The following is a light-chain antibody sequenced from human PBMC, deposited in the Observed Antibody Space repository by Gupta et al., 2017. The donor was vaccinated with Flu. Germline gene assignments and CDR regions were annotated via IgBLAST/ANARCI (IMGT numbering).Light chain of an antibody. CDR1: SSNIGSNY. Sequence: QSVLTPPPSAFGTPGQRVTISCSGSSSNIGSNYLYWYQQLPGTAPKLLIYRNNQRPSGVPDRFSGSKSGTSASLAISGLQSEDEADYYCAAWDDSLSGWVFGGGTKLTVL. CDR2: RNN. CDR3: AAWDDSLSGWV. V-gene: IGLV1-47*01. J-gene: IGLJ3*02.